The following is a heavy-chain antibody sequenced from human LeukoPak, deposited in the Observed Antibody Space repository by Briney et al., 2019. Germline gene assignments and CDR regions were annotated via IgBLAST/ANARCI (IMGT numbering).Heavy chain of an antibody. CDR1: GFTFSSYA. V-gene: IGHV3-30*04. CDR2: ISYDGSNK. CDR3: ASPLRGWGYFDY. Sequence: AGGSLRLSCAASGFTFSSYAMHWVRQAPGKGLEWVAVISYDGSNKYYADSVKGRFTISRDNSKNTLYLQMNSLRAEDTAVYYCASPLRGWGYFDYWGQGTLVTVSS. J-gene: IGHJ4*02. D-gene: IGHD1-26*01.